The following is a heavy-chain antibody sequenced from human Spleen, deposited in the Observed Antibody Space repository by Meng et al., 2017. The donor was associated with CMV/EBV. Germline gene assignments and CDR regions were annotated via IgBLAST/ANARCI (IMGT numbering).Heavy chain of an antibody. D-gene: IGHD4-11*01. CDR1: GFTFSDYY. V-gene: IGHV3-11*04. J-gene: IGHJ6*02. CDR3: ARPPYSNYVGYYYYYGMDV. CDR2: ISSSGSTI. Sequence: GESLKISCAASGFTFSDYYMSWIRQAPGKGLEWVSYISSSGSTIYYADSVKGRFTISRDNAKNSLYLQMNSLRAEDTAVYYCARPPYSNYVGYYYYYGMDVWGQGTTVTVSS.